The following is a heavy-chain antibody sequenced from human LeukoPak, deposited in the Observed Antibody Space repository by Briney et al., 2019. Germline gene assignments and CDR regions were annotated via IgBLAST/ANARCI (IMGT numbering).Heavy chain of an antibody. CDR2: INPNSGGT. CDR3: AREYSSGVHPDY. V-gene: IGHV1-2*02. Sequence: ASVKLSCKPSVYTFTGYYMHWVRQAPGQPLGWMGWINPNSGGTNYAQKFQGRVTMTRDTSISTAYMELSRLRFDDTAVYYCAREYSSGVHPDYWGQGTLVTVSS. D-gene: IGHD6-19*01. J-gene: IGHJ4*02. CDR1: VYTFTGYY.